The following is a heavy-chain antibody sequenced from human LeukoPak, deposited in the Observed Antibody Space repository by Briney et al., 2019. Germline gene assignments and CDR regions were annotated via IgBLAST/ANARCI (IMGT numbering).Heavy chain of an antibody. V-gene: IGHV1-46*01. CDR3: ARDKYDILTGYLFDY. D-gene: IGHD3-9*01. CDR2: ISPSGGST. J-gene: IGHJ4*02. CDR1: GYTFTSNY. Sequence: ASVKVSCKAFGYTFTSNYMHWVRQAPGQGPEWMGVISPSGGSTTYAQKFQGRVTLTRDMSTSTDYLELSSLRSEDTAVYYCARDKYDILTGYLFDYWGQGTLVTVSS.